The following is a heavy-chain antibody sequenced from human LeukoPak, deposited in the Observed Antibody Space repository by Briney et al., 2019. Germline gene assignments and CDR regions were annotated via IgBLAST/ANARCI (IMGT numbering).Heavy chain of an antibody. CDR2: ISGSGGST. D-gene: IGHD6-19*01. CDR3: AKISAGDSSSPFDY. J-gene: IGHJ4*02. CDR1: GFTFSSYA. Sequence: GGSLRLSCAASGFTFSSYAMSWVRQAPGKGLEWVSTISGSGGSTYYADSVKGRFTISRDNSKNTLYLQMNSLRAEDTAVYYCAKISAGDSSSPFDYWGKGTLVTVSS. V-gene: IGHV3-23*01.